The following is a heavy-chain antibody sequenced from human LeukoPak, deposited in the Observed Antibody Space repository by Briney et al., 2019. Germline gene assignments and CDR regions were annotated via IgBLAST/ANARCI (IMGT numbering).Heavy chain of an antibody. D-gene: IGHD3-10*01. CDR1: GFTFSSYA. V-gene: IGHV3-23*01. Sequence: PGGSLRLSCAASGFTFSSYAMSWVRQAPGKGLEWVSAISGSGGSTYYADSVKGRFTISRDNAKNSLYLQMNSLRAEDTAVYYCARVGGSGSYYNEDWFDPWGQGTLVTVSS. J-gene: IGHJ5*02. CDR2: ISGSGGST. CDR3: ARVGGSGSYYNEDWFDP.